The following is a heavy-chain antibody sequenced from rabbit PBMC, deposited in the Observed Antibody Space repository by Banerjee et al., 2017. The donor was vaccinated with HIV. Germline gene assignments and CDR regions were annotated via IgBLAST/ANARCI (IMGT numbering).Heavy chain of an antibody. CDR1: GFSFSSTYY. V-gene: IGHV1S40*01. CDR2: IYFSSGST. Sequence: QSFEESGGDLFKPGASLTLTCTASGFSFSSTYYIYWVRQAPGKGLEWIGCIYFSSGSTCSANWAKGRFTISKTSSTTVTQQMTSLTAAETATYFCARADTDYAYYFFNLWGPGTLVTVS. J-gene: IGHJ4*01. CDR3: ARADTDYAYYFFNL. D-gene: IGHD6-1*01.